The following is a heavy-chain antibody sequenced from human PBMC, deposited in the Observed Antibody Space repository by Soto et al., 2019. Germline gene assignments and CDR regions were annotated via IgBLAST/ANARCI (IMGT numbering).Heavy chain of an antibody. D-gene: IGHD1-26*01. CDR1: GFTFGDYG. CDR3: GRGGAWDVSDF. J-gene: IGHJ4*02. Sequence: VESGGGLEQPGRSLRLACTASGFTFGDYGVSWIRQAPGKGLEWVGFIRTNVFGATTKYAASVKDRFIISRDDSKGIAYLQMNSLRTEDTAVYYCGRGGAWDVSDFWGQGTLVTVSS. CDR2: IRTNVFGATT. V-gene: IGHV3-49*03.